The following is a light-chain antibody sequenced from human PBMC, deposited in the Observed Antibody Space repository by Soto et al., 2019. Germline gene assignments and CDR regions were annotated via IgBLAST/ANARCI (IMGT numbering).Light chain of an antibody. CDR1: QSVSSSY. J-gene: IGKJ1*01. CDR2: GAS. CDR3: QQYGSSPRT. Sequence: EIVLTQSPGTLSLSPGERAIFSCRASQSVSSSYLAWYRQKPGQAPSLLIYGASSRATGIPDRFSGSGSGTDFTLTISRLEPEDFAVYYCQQYGSSPRTFGQGIKVDIK. V-gene: IGKV3-20*01.